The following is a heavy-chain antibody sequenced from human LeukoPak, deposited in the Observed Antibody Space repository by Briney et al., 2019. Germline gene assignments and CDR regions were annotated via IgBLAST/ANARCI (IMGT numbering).Heavy chain of an antibody. D-gene: IGHD2-15*01. CDR3: AKDAPLRYCSGGSCYDY. CDR1: GFTFSSDA. CDR2: ISGSGGST. J-gene: IGHJ4*02. V-gene: IGHV3-23*01. Sequence: GGSLRLSCAASGFTFSSDAMSWVRQAPGKGLEWVSAISGSGGSTYYADSVKGRFTISRDNSKNTLYLQMNSLRAEDTAVYYCAKDAPLRYCSGGSCYDYWGQGTLVTVSS.